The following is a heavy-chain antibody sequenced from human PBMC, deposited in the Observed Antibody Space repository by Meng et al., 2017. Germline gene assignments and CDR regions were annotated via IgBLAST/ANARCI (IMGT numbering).Heavy chain of an antibody. V-gene: IGHV4-34*01. CDR3: ARGAMSSMTTVTTGSYHFDY. Sequence: SETLSLTCAVYGGSFSGYYWSWIRQPPGKGLEWIGEINHSGSTNYNPSLKSRVTISVDTSKNQSSLKLSSVTAADTAVYYCARGAMSSMTTVTTGSYHFDYWGQGTLVTVSS. CDR2: INHSGST. CDR1: GGSFSGYY. D-gene: IGHD4-17*01. J-gene: IGHJ4*02.